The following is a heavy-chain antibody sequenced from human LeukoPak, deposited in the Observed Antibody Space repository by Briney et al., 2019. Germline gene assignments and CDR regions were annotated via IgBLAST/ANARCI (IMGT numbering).Heavy chain of an antibody. V-gene: IGHV1-18*01. CDR2: ISAYNGNT. CDR3: ARDWGSDFWSAASSGMDV. Sequence: GASVKVSCKASGYTFTSYGISWVRQAPGQGLEWMGWISAYNGNTNYAQKLQGRVTMTTDTSTSTAYMELRSLRSDDTDVYYCARDWGSDFWSAASSGMDVWGQGTTVTVSS. CDR1: GYTFTSYG. J-gene: IGHJ6*02. D-gene: IGHD3-3*01.